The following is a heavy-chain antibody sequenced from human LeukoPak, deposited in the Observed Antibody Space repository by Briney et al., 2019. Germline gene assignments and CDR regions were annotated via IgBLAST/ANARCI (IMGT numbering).Heavy chain of an antibody. J-gene: IGHJ4*02. V-gene: IGHV3-48*03. D-gene: IGHD3-10*01. CDR3: ARARDSGTYYTDY. CDR1: GFTFSSYE. Sequence: SGGSLTLSCAASGFTFSSYELNWVRQAPGKGLEWVSYITSSGTSIYYADSEKGRFTISRDNAKNSLYLQMNSLRAEDTAVYYCARARDSGTYYTDYWGQGTLVTVSS. CDR2: ITSSGTSI.